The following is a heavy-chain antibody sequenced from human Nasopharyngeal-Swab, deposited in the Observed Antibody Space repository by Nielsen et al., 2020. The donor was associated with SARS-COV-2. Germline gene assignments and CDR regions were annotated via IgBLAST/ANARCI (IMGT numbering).Heavy chain of an antibody. CDR2: IEQDGSEK. V-gene: IGHV3-7*05. D-gene: IGHD6-13*01. J-gene: IGHJ4*02. Sequence: VRQMPGKGLEWVANIEQDGSEKYYVDSVKGRFTISRDNAKNSLYLQMNSLRAEDTAVYYCARAIAAAGSYWGRGTLVTVSS. CDR3: ARAIAAAGSY.